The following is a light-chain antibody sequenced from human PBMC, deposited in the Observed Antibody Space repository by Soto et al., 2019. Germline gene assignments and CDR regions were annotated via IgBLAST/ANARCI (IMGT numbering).Light chain of an antibody. J-gene: IGLJ1*01. CDR1: SSDVGGYNY. CDR3: SSYAGSNNYV. CDR2: EVN. V-gene: IGLV2-8*01. Sequence: QSDLTQPPSASGSPGQSVTISCTGTSSDVGGYNYVSWYQQHPGKAPKLMIYEVNKRPSGVPDRFSGSKSGNTASLTVSGLQAEDEADYYCSSYAGSNNYVFGTGTKLTVL.